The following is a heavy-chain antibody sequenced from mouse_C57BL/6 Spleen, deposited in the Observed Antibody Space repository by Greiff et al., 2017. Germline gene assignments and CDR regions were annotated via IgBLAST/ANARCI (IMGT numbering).Heavy chain of an antibody. CDR3: ARAGYYYGSSPFDV. Sequence: QVQLKQSGPELVKPGASVKISCKASGYAFSSSWMNWVKQRPGKGLEWIGRIYPGDGDTNYNGKFKGKATLTADKSSSTAYMQLSSLTSEDSAVYFCARAGYYYGSSPFDVWGTGTTVTVSS. D-gene: IGHD1-1*01. CDR1: GYAFSSSW. V-gene: IGHV1-82*01. J-gene: IGHJ1*03. CDR2: IYPGDGDT.